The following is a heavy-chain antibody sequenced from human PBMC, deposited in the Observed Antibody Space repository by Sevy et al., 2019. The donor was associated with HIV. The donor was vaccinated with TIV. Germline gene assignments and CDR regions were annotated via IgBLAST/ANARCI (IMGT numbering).Heavy chain of an antibody. D-gene: IGHD1-26*01. J-gene: IGHJ4*02. CDR3: ARVRGIVGATTISYFDY. Sequence: ASVKVSCKASGGTFSSYAISWVRQAPGQGLEWMGGIIPIFGTANYAQTFQGRVTITADESTSTAYMELSSLRSEDTAVYYCARVRGIVGATTISYFDYWGQGTLVTVSS. CDR2: IIPIFGTA. V-gene: IGHV1-69*13. CDR1: GGTFSSYA.